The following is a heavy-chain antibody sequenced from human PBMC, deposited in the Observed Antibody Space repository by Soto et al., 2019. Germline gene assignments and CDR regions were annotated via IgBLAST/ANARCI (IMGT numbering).Heavy chain of an antibody. J-gene: IGHJ3*02. CDR1: GGCVSSGWDY. Sequence: SLSLACTVCGGCVSSGWDYGSWIRQHPGKGLEWIGYIYYSGSTYYNPSLKSRVTISVDTSKNQFSLKLSSVTAADTAVYYCARDAGYCTSTSCYKFGAFDIWAQGTMVTVSS. V-gene: IGHV4-31*03. CDR2: IYYSGST. CDR3: ARDAGYCTSTSCYKFGAFDI. D-gene: IGHD2-2*02.